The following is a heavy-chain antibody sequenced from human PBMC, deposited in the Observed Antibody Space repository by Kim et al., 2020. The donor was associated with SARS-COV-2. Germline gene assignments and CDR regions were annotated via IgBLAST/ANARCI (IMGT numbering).Heavy chain of an antibody. CDR2: IYYSGST. V-gene: IGHV4-39*07. J-gene: IGHJ4*02. D-gene: IGHD5-12*01. Sequence: SETLSLTCTVSGGSISSSSYYWGWIRQPPGKGLEWIGSIYYSGSTYYNPSLKSRVTISVDTSKNQFSLKLSSMTAADTAVYYCARGSEMATINYWGQGTL. CDR1: GGSISSSSYY. CDR3: ARGSEMATINY.